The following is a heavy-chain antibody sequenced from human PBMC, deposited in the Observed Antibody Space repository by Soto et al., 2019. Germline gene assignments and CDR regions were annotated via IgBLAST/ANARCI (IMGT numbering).Heavy chain of an antibody. Sequence: SETLSLTCAVSITNIYYFGWIRQPPGKGLEWIGSIYHSGSTYYNPPLKSRVTISVETSRNQFSLKLRSVTAADTAVYFCASPSSAYCSDTSCYMAPFHYWGQGIMVTVSS. CDR2: IYHSGST. CDR1: ITNIYY. D-gene: IGHD2-2*02. V-gene: IGHV4-38-2*01. J-gene: IGHJ4*02. CDR3: ASPSSAYCSDTSCYMAPFHY.